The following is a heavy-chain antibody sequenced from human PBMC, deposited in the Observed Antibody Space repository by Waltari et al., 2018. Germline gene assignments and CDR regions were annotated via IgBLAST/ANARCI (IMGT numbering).Heavy chain of an antibody. J-gene: IGHJ3*02. CDR3: EGSGSYYDAFDI. D-gene: IGHD1-26*01. CDR2: IRGGGGST. Sequence: EVQLLESGGGLVQPGGSLRLSCAASGFTFSSYAMSWVRQAPGKGLEWVSAIRGGGGSTYYADSVKGRFTISRDNSKNTLYLQMNSLRAEDTAVYYCEGSGSYYDAFDIWGQGTMVTVSS. CDR1: GFTFSSYA. V-gene: IGHV3-23*01.